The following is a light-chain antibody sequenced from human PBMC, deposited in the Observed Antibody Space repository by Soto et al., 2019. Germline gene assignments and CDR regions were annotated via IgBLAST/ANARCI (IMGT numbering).Light chain of an antibody. CDR1: QSVGTF. V-gene: IGKV3-11*01. CDR2: DAS. CDR3: QHRTNWPRT. Sequence: EIVLTQSPATLSLSPGERATLSCSASQSVGTFLAWCQLKPGQAPRIIIYDASNRATGIPARFSGTGSGTDFALTISSVEPEDFAGYYCQHRTNWPRTLGQGPQLDIK. J-gene: IGKJ2*01.